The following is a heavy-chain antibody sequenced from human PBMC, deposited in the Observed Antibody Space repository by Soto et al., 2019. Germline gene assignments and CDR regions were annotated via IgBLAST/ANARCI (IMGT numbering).Heavy chain of an antibody. D-gene: IGHD5-12*01. J-gene: IGHJ4*02. CDR3: AKVGGYSGYDSMYFDY. V-gene: IGHV3-23*01. Sequence: GGSLRLSCAASGLTFSSYAMSWVRQAPGKGLEWVSAISGSGGSTYYADSVKGRFTISRDNSKNTLYLQMNSLRAEDTAVYYCAKVGGYSGYDSMYFDYWGQGTLVTVSS. CDR1: GLTFSSYA. CDR2: ISGSGGST.